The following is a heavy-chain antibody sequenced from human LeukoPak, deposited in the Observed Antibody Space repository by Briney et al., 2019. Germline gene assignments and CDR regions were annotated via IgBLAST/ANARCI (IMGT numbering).Heavy chain of an antibody. V-gene: IGHV4-59*08. D-gene: IGHD5-18*01. CDR1: GGSIGSYY. Sequence: SSETLSLTSTVSGGSIGSYYWSWIRQPPGKGLDWIGYIYYNGGTNYNPSLESRLTMSVDTSKNQFSLKLRSVTAADTAVYYCARPGVGSGRYGAFDIWGQGTMVTVSS. CDR3: ARPGVGSGRYGAFDI. CDR2: IYYNGGT. J-gene: IGHJ3*02.